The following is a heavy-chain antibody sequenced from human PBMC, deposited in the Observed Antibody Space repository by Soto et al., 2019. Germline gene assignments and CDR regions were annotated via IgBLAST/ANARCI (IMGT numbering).Heavy chain of an antibody. CDR2: ISYDGNNK. Sequence: QVQLEESGGGVVQPGRSLRLSCAASGFTFSSYAMYWVRQAPGKGLEWMAVISYDGNNKYYADSVKGRFTISRDNSKNTLYLQMNSLRAEDTALYYCARDRATLTYYFYGMDVWGQETTVTVSS. D-gene: IGHD4-4*01. CDR1: GFTFSSYA. V-gene: IGHV3-30-3*01. J-gene: IGHJ6*02. CDR3: ARDRATLTYYFYGMDV.